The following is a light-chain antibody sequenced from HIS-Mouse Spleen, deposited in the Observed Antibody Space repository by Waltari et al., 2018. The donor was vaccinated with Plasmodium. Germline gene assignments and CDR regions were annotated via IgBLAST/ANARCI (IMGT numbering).Light chain of an antibody. CDR3: QVWDSSSDHPV. Sequence: SYVLTQPPSVSVAPGQTARITCGGNNIGSKSVHWYQQKPGQAPVLVVYDDSDRPSGIPERFACSNAGNTATLTSSRVEAGDEADYYCQVWDSSSDHPVFGGGTKLTVL. V-gene: IGLV3-21*02. CDR1: NIGSKS. J-gene: IGLJ2*01. CDR2: DDS.